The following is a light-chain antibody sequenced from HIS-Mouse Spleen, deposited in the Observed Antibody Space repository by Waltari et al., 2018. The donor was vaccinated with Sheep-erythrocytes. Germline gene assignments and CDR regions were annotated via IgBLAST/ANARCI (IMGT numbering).Light chain of an antibody. Sequence: SYELTQPPSVSVSPGQTASTTSSGDNLGDKYACWYQQKPGQSPVLVIYQDSKRPSGIPERFSGSNSGNTATLTISGTQAMDEADYYCQAWDSSTAVFGGGTKLTVL. CDR2: QDS. CDR1: NLGDKY. J-gene: IGLJ2*01. V-gene: IGLV3-1*01. CDR3: QAWDSSTAV.